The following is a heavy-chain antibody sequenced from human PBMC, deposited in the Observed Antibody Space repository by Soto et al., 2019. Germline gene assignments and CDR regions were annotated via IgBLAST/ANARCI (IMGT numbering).Heavy chain of an antibody. CDR1: GGSVSSGSYY. J-gene: IGHJ6*02. V-gene: IGHV4-61*01. CDR3: AKSDMGVYYDFWSPGNGMDV. D-gene: IGHD3-3*01. Sequence: SETLSLTCTVSGGSVSSGSYYWSWIRQPPGKGLECVGYIYYSGSTNYNPSLKSRVTISVDTSKNQFSLKLTSVTAADTAVCYCAKSDMGVYYDFWSPGNGMDVWGQGTTVTVSS. CDR2: IYYSGST.